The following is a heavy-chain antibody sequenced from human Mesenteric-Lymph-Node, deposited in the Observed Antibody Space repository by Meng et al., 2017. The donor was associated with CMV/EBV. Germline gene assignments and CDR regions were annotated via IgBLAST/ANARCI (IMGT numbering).Heavy chain of an antibody. J-gene: IGHJ4*02. V-gene: IGHV3-23*01. D-gene: IGHD3-9*01. Sequence: GGSLRLSCAASGFTFGSYAMSWVRQAPGKGLAWVSAISGSGGNTYYADSVKGRFTISRDNSKNTLYLQMNSLRAEDTAVYYCAKQTDILTGYHLSGGEYNFGDWGQGTLVTVSS. CDR1: GFTFGSYA. CDR2: ISGSGGNT. CDR3: AKQTDILTGYHLSGGEYNFGD.